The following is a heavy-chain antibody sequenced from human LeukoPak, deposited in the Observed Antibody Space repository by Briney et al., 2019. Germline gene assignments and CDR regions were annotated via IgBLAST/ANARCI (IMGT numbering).Heavy chain of an antibody. Sequence: ASVKVSCEASGYTFTSYYMHWVRPAPGQGLEWMGIINPSGGSTSYAQKFQGRVTMTRDTSTSTVYMELSSLRSEDTAVYYCASHYGSGSYPVDYWGQGTLVTVSS. CDR3: ASHYGSGSYPVDY. CDR1: GYTFTSYY. J-gene: IGHJ4*02. V-gene: IGHV1-46*01. CDR2: INPSGGST. D-gene: IGHD3-10*01.